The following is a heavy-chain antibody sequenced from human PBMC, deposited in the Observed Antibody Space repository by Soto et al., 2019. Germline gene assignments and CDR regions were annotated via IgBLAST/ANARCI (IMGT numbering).Heavy chain of an antibody. Sequence: EVQLLESGGGLVQPGGSLRLSCAASGFTFSNYAMNLVRQAPGKGLEWVSVISGSGGSTYYADSVKGRFTISRDNSKNTLYLQMNSLRAEETAVYYCASRSSGWYFDYWGQGTLVTVSS. J-gene: IGHJ4*02. CDR3: ASRSSGWYFDY. D-gene: IGHD6-19*01. V-gene: IGHV3-23*01. CDR2: ISGSGGST. CDR1: GFTFSNYA.